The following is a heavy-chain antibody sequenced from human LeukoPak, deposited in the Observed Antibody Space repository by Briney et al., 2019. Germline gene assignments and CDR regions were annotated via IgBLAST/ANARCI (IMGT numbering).Heavy chain of an antibody. J-gene: IGHJ5*02. CDR1: GFAFSYYG. D-gene: IGHD2-15*01. CDR2: ISHDGSNI. V-gene: IGHV3-30*18. CDR3: AKDPYRVVVATGNYLDP. Sequence: PGRSLRLSCAASGFAFSYYGMHWVRHAPGKGLERVAVISHDGSNIHYGDSVKGRFTISRDNSKNTVYLQMNSLRAEDTAIYYCAKDPYRVVVATGNYLDPWGQGTLVTVSS.